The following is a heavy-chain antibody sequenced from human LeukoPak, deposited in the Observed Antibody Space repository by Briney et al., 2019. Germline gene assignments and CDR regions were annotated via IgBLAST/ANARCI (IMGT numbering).Heavy chain of an antibody. CDR2: ISGSGGST. D-gene: IGHD1-1*01. V-gene: IGHV3-23*01. CDR3: AKGGYNWNDVSPYYYYYGMDV. J-gene: IGHJ6*02. Sequence: PGGSLRLSCAASGFTFSSYAMSWVRQAPGKGLEWVSAISGSGGSTYYAASVKGRFTISRDNSKNTLYLQMNSLRAEDTAVYYCAKGGYNWNDVSPYYYYYGMDVWGQGTTVTVSS. CDR1: GFTFSSYA.